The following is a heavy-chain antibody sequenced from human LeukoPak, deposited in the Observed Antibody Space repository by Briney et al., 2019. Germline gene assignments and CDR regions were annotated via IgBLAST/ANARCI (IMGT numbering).Heavy chain of an antibody. Sequence: PSETLSLTCTVSGGSISSYYWSWIRQPPGKGLEWIGYIYHSGSTYYNPSLKSRVTISVDRSKNQFSLKLSSVTAADTAVYYCARGSSGYYLDYWGQGTLVTVSS. CDR1: GGSISSYY. V-gene: IGHV4-59*12. CDR2: IYHSGST. CDR3: ARGSSGYYLDY. D-gene: IGHD3-22*01. J-gene: IGHJ4*02.